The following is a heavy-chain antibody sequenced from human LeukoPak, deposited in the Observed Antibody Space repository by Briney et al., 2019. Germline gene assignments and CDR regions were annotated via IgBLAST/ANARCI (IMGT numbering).Heavy chain of an antibody. V-gene: IGHV1-46*03. J-gene: IGHJ4*02. CDR2: ISPSVGGT. CDR3: ARHGSGRYYPAEGRVDY. D-gene: IGHD3-10*01. CDR1: GYGFTSYY. Sequence: ASAKVSCKAFGYGFTSYYIHWMRQAPGQGLEWMGIISPSVGGTTYARKFQGRVTMTRDTSTSTVYMELSSLRSEDTAVYYCARHGSGRYYPAEGRVDYWGQGTLVTVSS.